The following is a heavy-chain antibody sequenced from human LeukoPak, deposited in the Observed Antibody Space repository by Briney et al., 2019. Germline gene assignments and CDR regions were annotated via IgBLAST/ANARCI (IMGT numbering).Heavy chain of an antibody. D-gene: IGHD3-10*01. CDR1: GYSFTSYW. J-gene: IGHJ3*02. Sequence: GESLKISCKGSGYSFTSYWITWVRQMPGKGLEWMGRIDPSDSYTNYSPSFQGHVTISADKFISNAYLQWSGLKAADTAVYYCARRDGFGAIDFAFDIWGQGTMGTVSS. CDR3: ARRDGFGAIDFAFDI. V-gene: IGHV5-10-1*01. CDR2: IDPSDSYT.